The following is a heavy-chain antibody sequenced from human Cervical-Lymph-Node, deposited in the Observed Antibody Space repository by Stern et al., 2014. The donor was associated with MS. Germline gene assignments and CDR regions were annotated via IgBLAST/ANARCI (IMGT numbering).Heavy chain of an antibody. CDR3: ARGNIHLTEY. D-gene: IGHD5-18*01. V-gene: IGHV1-8*01. Sequence: QMQLVQSGAEVKKPGASVKVSCKASGYIFTNYDINWVRQAPGQGLEWMGWMHPNSGNAGYAQKFQGRVTMTGNTSISTAYMELSSLRSEDTALYYCARGNIHLTEYWGQGTLVTVSS. CDR2: MHPNSGNA. CDR1: GYIFTNYD. J-gene: IGHJ4*02.